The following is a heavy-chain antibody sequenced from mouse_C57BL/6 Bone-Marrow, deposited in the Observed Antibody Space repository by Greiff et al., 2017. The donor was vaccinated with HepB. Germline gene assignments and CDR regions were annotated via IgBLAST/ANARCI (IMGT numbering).Heavy chain of an antibody. D-gene: IGHD1-1*01. CDR2: IYWDDDK. Sequence: QVQLKESGPGILQSSQTLSLTCSFSGFSLSTSGMGVSWIRQPSGKGVEWLAHIYWDDDKRSNTSLKRRPTISKNTSRNQVLLKITSVDTADTATYYCACVNYYGSSGYAMDYWGQGTSVTVSS. CDR3: ACVNYYGSSGYAMDY. J-gene: IGHJ4*01. V-gene: IGHV8-12*01. CDR1: GFSLSTSGMG.